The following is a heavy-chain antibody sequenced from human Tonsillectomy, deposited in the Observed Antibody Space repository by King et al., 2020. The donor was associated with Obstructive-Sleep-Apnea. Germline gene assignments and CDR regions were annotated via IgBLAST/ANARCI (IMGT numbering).Heavy chain of an antibody. V-gene: IGHV1-69*01. CDR1: GGTFSSYA. CDR2: IIPIFGTA. D-gene: IGHD3-10*01. Sequence: QLVQSGAEVKKPGSSVKVSCKASGGTFSSYAIIWVRQAPGQGLEWMGWIIPIFGTANFAQKFQGSVTITADESTSTAYMELSSLRSEDTAVYYCARGHGSGSYYMGAFDYWGQGTLVTVSS. CDR3: ARGHGSGSYYMGAFDY. J-gene: IGHJ4*02.